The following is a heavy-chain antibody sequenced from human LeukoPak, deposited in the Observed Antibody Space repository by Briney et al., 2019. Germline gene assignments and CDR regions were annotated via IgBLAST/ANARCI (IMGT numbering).Heavy chain of an antibody. CDR2: ISYDGSDK. CDR1: GFTFSSYG. J-gene: IGHJ6*02. D-gene: IGHD5-24*01. V-gene: IGHV3-30*18. CDR3: AKEVATRTGFIYYYYGMDV. Sequence: GGSLRLSCAASGFTFSSYGMHWVRQAPGKGLEWVAVISYDGSDKYYADSVKGRFTISRDNSKNTLYLQMNSLRAEDTAVYYCAKEVATRTGFIYYYYGMDVWGQGTTVTVSS.